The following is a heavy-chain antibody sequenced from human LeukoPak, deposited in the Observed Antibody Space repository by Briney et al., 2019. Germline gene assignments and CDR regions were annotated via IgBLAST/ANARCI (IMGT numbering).Heavy chain of an antibody. CDR1: GGSTIGHW. CDR3: ARRNTGDASIDF. Sequence: SETLSLTCTVSGGSTIGHWWSWIRQPPGKGLEWIGDIFYSGSNNYNPSLNSRLSISLDTSKNQFSLKLSSVTAADTAMYYCARRNTGDASIDFWGQETLVIASS. CDR2: IFYSGSN. V-gene: IGHV4-59*08. D-gene: IGHD2-21*02. J-gene: IGHJ4*02.